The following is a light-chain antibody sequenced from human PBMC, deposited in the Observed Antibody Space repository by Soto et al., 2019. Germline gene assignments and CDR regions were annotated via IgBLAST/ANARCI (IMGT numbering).Light chain of an antibody. J-gene: IGKJ4*01. Sequence: DIQMTQSPSSVSASVGDRVTITCRASQGISSWLGWYQQKPGKAPKLLIYAASSLQSGVPTRFSSRGSRTDFPLTSSSLQPEDVATYYCQQANSFPFTFGGGTKVEIK. CDR2: AAS. CDR3: QQANSFPFT. V-gene: IGKV1-12*01. CDR1: QGISSW.